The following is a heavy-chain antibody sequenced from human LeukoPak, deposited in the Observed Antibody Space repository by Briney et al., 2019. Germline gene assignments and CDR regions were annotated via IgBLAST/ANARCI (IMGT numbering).Heavy chain of an antibody. CDR3: ASFNFNWYFDL. CDR2: IYYSGST. J-gene: IGHJ2*01. CDR1: GGSIYSYY. Sequence: SETLSLTCTVSGGSIYSYYWSWIRQPPGKGLGWIGYIYYSGSTNYNPSLKSRVTISVDTSKNQFSLKLSSVAAADTAMYYCASFNFNWYFDLWGRGTLVTVSS. V-gene: IGHV4-59*01. D-gene: IGHD3-3*01.